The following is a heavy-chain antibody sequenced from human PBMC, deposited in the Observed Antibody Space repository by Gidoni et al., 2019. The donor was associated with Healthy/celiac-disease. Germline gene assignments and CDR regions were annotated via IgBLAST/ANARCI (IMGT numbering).Heavy chain of an antibody. J-gene: IGHJ4*02. D-gene: IGHD3-3*01. CDR1: GFTFSSSS. Sequence: VQLVESGVGLVKPGGSLRLSCAAPGFTFSSSSMNWGRQAPGTGMEWVSAISSSSSYIYDADAVKGRFTISRDNAKNSLYLQMNSLRAEDTAVYYCARDAPGDYDFWSGYQIDYWGQGTLVTVSS. CDR2: ISSSSSYI. V-gene: IGHV3-21*01. CDR3: ARDAPGDYDFWSGYQIDY.